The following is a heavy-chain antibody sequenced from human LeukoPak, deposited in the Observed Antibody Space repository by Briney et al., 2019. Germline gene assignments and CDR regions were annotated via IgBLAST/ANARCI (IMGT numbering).Heavy chain of an antibody. CDR3: AVLAATDRGRFDY. V-gene: IGHV3-74*01. CDR2: INSDGSST. CDR1: GFTFSSYW. J-gene: IGHJ4*02. D-gene: IGHD3-16*01. Sequence: GGSLRLSCAASGFTFSSYWMHWVRQAPGKGLVWVSRINSDGSSTSYADSVKGRFTTSRDNAKNTLYLQMNSLRAEDTAVYYCAVLAATDRGRFDYWGQGTLVTVSS.